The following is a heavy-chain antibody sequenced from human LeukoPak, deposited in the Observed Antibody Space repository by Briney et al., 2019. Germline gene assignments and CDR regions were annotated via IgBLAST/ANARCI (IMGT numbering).Heavy chain of an antibody. J-gene: IGHJ4*02. Sequence: GGSLRLSCAASGFTFSSYAISWVREAPGKGREWVAAISGSGGSTYYADSVKGRFTISRDNSKNTLYLQMISLRADDTAIYYCARDMGTASRPVFDYWGQGILVTVSS. CDR1: GFTFSSYA. CDR3: ARDMGTASRPVFDY. D-gene: IGHD6-6*01. V-gene: IGHV3-23*01. CDR2: ISGSGGST.